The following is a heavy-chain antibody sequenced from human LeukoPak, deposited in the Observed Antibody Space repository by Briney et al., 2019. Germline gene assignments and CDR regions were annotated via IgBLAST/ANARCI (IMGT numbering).Heavy chain of an antibody. Sequence: GGTLRLSCAVSGGTISSYWRNWVRQGPGKGLGWVWRINDDGSATFYADSVKGRFTISRDNSKNTLFLQINTLRVEDTAVYYCAKPHGSGIDGMYWGQGTLVTVSS. CDR3: AKPHGSGIDGMY. CDR2: INDDGSAT. CDR1: GGTISSYW. J-gene: IGHJ4*02. D-gene: IGHD3-10*01. V-gene: IGHV3-74*01.